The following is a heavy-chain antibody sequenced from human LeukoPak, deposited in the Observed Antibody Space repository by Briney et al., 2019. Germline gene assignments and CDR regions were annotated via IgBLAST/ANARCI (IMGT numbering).Heavy chain of an antibody. CDR1: GFTFSTYW. J-gene: IGHJ4*02. CDR2: IKPDGSEK. D-gene: IGHD5-24*01. V-gene: IGHV3-7*03. Sequence: GGSLRLSCAASGFTFSTYWMTWVRQAPGKGLEWVAIIKPDGSEKYYVDSVKGRFTISRDNAENSLSLQMNGLRPEDTAVFYCARGQYTDGLSYWGQGTLVTVSS. CDR3: ARGQYTDGLSY.